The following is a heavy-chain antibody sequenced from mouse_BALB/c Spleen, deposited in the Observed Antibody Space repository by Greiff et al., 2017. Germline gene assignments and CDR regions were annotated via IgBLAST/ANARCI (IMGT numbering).Heavy chain of an antibody. Sequence: VQLQQSGAELAKPGASVKMSCKASGYTFTSYWMHWVKQRPGQGLEWIGYINPSTGYTEYNQKFKDKATLTADKSSSTAYMQLSSLTSEDSAVYYCASSSSYPWFAYWGQGTLVTVSA. D-gene: IGHD1-1*01. J-gene: IGHJ3*01. V-gene: IGHV1-7*01. CDR2: INPSTGYT. CDR3: ASSSSYPWFAY. CDR1: GYTFTSYW.